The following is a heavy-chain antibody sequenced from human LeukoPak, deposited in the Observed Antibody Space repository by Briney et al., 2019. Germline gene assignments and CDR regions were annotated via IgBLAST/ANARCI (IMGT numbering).Heavy chain of an antibody. CDR2: IIPIFGTA. D-gene: IGHD6-6*01. CDR1: GGTFSSYA. J-gene: IGHJ4*02. CDR3: AIGLAARQLYFDY. Sequence: SVKVSCKASGGTFSSYAISWVRQAPGQGLEWMGGIIPIFGTANYAQRFQGRVTITADESTSTAYMELSSLRSEDTAVYYCAIGLAARQLYFDYWGQGTLVTVSS. V-gene: IGHV1-69*13.